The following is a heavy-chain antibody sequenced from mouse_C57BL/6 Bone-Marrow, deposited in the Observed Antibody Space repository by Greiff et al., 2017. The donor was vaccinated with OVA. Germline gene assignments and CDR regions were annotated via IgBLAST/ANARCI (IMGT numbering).Heavy chain of an antibody. CDR2: IYPRSGNT. CDR3: AREDSSGYAEGYYAMDY. D-gene: IGHD3-2*02. CDR1: GYTFTSYG. V-gene: IGHV1-81*01. J-gene: IGHJ4*01. Sequence: QVQLQQSGAELARPGASVKLSCKASGYTFTSYGISWVKQRTGQGLEWIGEIYPRSGNTYYNEKFKGKATLTADKSSSTAYMELRSLTSEDSAVYFCAREDSSGYAEGYYAMDYWGQGTSVTVSS.